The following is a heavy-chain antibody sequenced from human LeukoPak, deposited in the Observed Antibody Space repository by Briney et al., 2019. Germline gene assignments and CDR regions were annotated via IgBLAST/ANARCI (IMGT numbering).Heavy chain of an antibody. CDR1: GFTFSNYA. Sequence: GGSLRLSCAVSGFTFSNYAMTCVRHPPGKGLEWVSTVSGSGRNTFYPDSVEGRFTISRESTKNTVYRQMNSLRADDTAGYYCVKSRRVGANQRGLFDYWGQGTLVTVSP. CDR2: VSGSGRNT. CDR3: VKSRRVGANQRGLFDY. V-gene: IGHV3-23*01. D-gene: IGHD1-26*01. J-gene: IGHJ4*02.